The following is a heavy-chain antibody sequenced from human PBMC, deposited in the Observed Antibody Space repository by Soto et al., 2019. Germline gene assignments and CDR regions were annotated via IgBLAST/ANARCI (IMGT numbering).Heavy chain of an antibody. J-gene: IGHJ4*02. CDR3: ARDEVTGGFDY. CDR2: IYHSGST. Sequence: QLQLQESGSGLVKPSQTLSLTCAVSGGSISSGGYSWSWIRQPPGKGLEWIGYIYHSGSTYYNPSLKSRVTISVDRSKNQFSLKLSSVTAADTAVYYCARDEVTGGFDYWGQGTLVTVSS. D-gene: IGHD2-21*02. CDR1: GGSISSGGYS. V-gene: IGHV4-30-2*01.